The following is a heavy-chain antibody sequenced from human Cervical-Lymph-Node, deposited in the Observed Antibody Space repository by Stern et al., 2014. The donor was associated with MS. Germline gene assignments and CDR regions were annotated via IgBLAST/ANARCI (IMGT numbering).Heavy chain of an antibody. Sequence: MQLVESGAEVKKPGASVKVSCKASGYTFTNYYTHWGRQAPGQGLEWLGIINPSGGSTSYAQKFQGRVTMTRDTSTSTVYMELSSLRSEDTAVYYCAREVAGHRLGMMDVWGQGTTVTVSS. D-gene: IGHD6-19*01. CDR2: INPSGGST. V-gene: IGHV1-46*01. CDR3: AREVAGHRLGMMDV. CDR1: GYTFTNYY. J-gene: IGHJ6*02.